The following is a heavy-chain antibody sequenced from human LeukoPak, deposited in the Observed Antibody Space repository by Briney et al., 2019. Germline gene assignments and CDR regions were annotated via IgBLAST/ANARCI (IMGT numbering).Heavy chain of an antibody. CDR3: ARDSYYDFWSGYIIDY. Sequence: GASVKVSCKASGYTFTSYGISWVRQAPRQGLEWMGWISAYNGNTNYAQKLQGRVTMTTDTSTSTAYMELRSLRSDDTAVYYCARDSYYDFWSGYIIDYWGQGTLVTVSS. CDR2: ISAYNGNT. D-gene: IGHD3-3*01. CDR1: GYTFTSYG. V-gene: IGHV1-18*01. J-gene: IGHJ4*02.